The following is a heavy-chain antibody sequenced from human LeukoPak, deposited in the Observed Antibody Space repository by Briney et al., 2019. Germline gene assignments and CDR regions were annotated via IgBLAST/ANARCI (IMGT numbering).Heavy chain of an antibody. Sequence: GESLKISCKGSGYSFTSYWIGWVRQMPGKGLEWMGIIYPGDSDTRYSPSFQGQVTISADKSISTAYLQWSSLKASDTTMYYCARAVAPRYYYYYMDVWGKGTTVTVSS. V-gene: IGHV5-51*01. CDR2: IYPGDSDT. CDR3: ARAVAPRYYYYYMDV. J-gene: IGHJ6*03. CDR1: GYSFTSYW. D-gene: IGHD6-19*01.